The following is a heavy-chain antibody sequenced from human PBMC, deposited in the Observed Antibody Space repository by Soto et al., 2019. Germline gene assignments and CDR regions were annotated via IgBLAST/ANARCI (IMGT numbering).Heavy chain of an antibody. J-gene: IGHJ6*01. V-gene: IGHV3-23*01. Sequence: VGSLRLSCAASGFTFSSYAMSCVRHAPGKGLEWVSAISGGGDSAYYADSVKGRFTISRDNSKNTLYLQMTSLRAEDTAVYYCAKAPSAWDGMHVWGQATTVNVSS. CDR3: AKAPSAWDGMHV. CDR1: GFTFSSYA. D-gene: IGHD6-19*01. CDR2: ISGGGDSA.